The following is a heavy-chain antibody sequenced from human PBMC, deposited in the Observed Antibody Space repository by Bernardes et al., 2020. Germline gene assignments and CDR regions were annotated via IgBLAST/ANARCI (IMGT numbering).Heavy chain of an antibody. CDR1: GGSISSYY. CDR3: AVSLPLPLGVANTSPATFDY. Sequence: SETLSLTCTVSGGSISSYYWSWIRQPPGKGLEWIGYIYYSGSTNYNPSLKSRVTISVDTSKNQFSLKLSSVTAADTAVYYCAVSLPLPLGVANTSPATFDYWGQGTLVTVSS. V-gene: IGHV4-59*01. CDR2: IYYSGST. D-gene: IGHD3-3*01. J-gene: IGHJ4*02.